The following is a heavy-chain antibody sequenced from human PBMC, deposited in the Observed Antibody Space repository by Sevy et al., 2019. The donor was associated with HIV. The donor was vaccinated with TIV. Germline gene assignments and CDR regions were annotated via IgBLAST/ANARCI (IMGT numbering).Heavy chain of an antibody. CDR3: ARQWGYTSSSGLSV. J-gene: IGHJ4*02. D-gene: IGHD5-12*01. CDR1: GGSISSGSYY. V-gene: IGHV4-39*01. CDR2: IYSSGNT. Sequence: SETLSLTCTVSGGSISSGSYYWGWIRQPPGKGLEWIGFIYSSGNTYYNPSLKSRITIAVDTSKNQFSLKLTSVTAADTAVYYCARQWGYTSSSGLSVWGQGPLVTVSS.